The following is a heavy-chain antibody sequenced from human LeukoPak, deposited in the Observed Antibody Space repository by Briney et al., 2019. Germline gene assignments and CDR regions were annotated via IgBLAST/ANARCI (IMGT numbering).Heavy chain of an antibody. CDR3: ARADPSIFDS. CDR2: ISTSGST. CDR1: GGSISSDY. J-gene: IGHJ4*02. V-gene: IGHV4-4*09. Sequence: SSETLSLTCTVSGGSISSDYWSWIRQPPGKGLEWIGCISTSGSTTYNPSLKSRVTISVDTSKKQFSLKLTSVTVADTAVYYCARADPSIFDSWGQGTLVTVSS.